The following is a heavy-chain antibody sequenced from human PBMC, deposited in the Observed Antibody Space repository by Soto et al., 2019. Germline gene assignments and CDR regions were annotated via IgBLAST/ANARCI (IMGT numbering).Heavy chain of an antibody. V-gene: IGHV3-23*01. Sequence: PGGSLRLSCAASGFTFSSYAMSWVRQAPGKGLEWVSAISGSGGSTYYADSVKGRFTISRDNSKNTLYLQMNSLRAEDTAVYYCAKGERIQLWLRNYYYYMDVWGKGTTVTVSS. CDR1: GFTFSSYA. CDR2: ISGSGGST. J-gene: IGHJ6*03. D-gene: IGHD5-18*01. CDR3: AKGERIQLWLRNYYYYMDV.